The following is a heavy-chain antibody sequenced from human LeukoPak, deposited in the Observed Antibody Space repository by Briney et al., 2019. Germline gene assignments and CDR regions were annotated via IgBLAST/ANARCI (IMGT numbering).Heavy chain of an antibody. J-gene: IGHJ6*03. CDR3: ASSAGPLAAAGNFYYYYMDV. V-gene: IGHV4-4*07. CDR1: GGSISSYY. Sequence: SETLSLTCTVSGGSISSYYWSWIRQPAGKGLEWIGRIYTSGSTNYNSSLKSRVTMSVDTSKNQFSLRLSSVTAADTAVYYCASSAGPLAAAGNFYYYYMDVWAKGTTVTVSS. CDR2: IYTSGST. D-gene: IGHD6-13*01.